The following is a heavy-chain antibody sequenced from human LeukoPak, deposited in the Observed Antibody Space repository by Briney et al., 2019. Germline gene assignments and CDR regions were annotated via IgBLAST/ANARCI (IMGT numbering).Heavy chain of an antibody. CDR1: GGSISSYY. J-gene: IGHJ4*02. D-gene: IGHD3-10*01. Sequence: SEILSLTCTVSGGSISSYYWSWIRQFPGKGLEWIGYIYYSGSTNYNPSLKSRVTISVDTSKNQFSLKPSSVTAADTAVYYCASFYGAGSYQFDYWGQGTLVTVSS. V-gene: IGHV4-59*08. CDR3: ASFYGAGSYQFDY. CDR2: IYYSGST.